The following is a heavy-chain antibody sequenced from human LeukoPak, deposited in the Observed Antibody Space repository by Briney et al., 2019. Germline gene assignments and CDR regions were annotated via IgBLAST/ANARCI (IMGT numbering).Heavy chain of an antibody. V-gene: IGHV1-2*02. J-gene: IGHJ5*02. CDR1: GYTFTGYY. CDR2: INPNSGGT. CDR3: AGDPVWFGGNWFDP. Sequence: ASVKVSCKASGYTFTGYYMHWVRQAPGQGLEWMGWINPNSGGTNYAQKFQGRITMTRDTSISTAYMELSRLRSDDTAVYYCAGDPVWFGGNWFDPWGQGTLVTVSS. D-gene: IGHD3-10*01.